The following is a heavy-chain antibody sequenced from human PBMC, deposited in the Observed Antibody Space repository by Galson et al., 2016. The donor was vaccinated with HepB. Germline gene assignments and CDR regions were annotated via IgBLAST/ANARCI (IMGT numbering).Heavy chain of an antibody. CDR1: GGSISRSTFY. CDR2: GYDGGTT. CDR3: AREVAARDGYIF. J-gene: IGHJ4*02. Sequence: ETLSLTCTVSGGSISRSTFYWGWIRQSPGKGLEWIGSGYDGGTTHYNPSLKSRLTISVGTSKNQFSLKLSSVTAADTAVYYYAREVAARDGYIFWGQGTLVTVSS. D-gene: IGHD5-24*01. V-gene: IGHV4-39*02.